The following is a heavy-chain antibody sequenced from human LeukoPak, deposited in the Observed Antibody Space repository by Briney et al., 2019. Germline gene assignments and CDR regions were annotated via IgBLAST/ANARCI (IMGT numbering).Heavy chain of an antibody. D-gene: IGHD6-19*01. CDR2: INPNSGGT. CDR1: GYTFSGYY. V-gene: IGHV1-2*06. J-gene: IGHJ3*02. CDR3: ARGWDSSGWYSGAADI. Sequence: ASVKVSCKASGYTFSGYYMHWVRQAPGQGLEWMGRINPNSGGTNYAQKFQGRVTMTRGTSISTAYMELSRLTPDDTAVYYCARGWDSSGWYSGAADIWGQGTLVTVSS.